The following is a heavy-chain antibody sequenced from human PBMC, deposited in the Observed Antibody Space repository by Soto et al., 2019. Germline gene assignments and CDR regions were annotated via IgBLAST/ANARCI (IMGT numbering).Heavy chain of an antibody. Sequence: PSETLSLTCTVSGGSIGSYYWSWVRQPPGKGLEWIGCVYYSGSTRYSPSLKSRVTISVDTSKSQFSLKLSSVTAADTAVYYCARDLPPYFYSGLDVWGHGTRVTV. CDR3: ARDLPPYFYSGLDV. J-gene: IGHJ6*02. CDR2: VYYSGST. CDR1: GGSIGSYY. V-gene: IGHV4-59*01.